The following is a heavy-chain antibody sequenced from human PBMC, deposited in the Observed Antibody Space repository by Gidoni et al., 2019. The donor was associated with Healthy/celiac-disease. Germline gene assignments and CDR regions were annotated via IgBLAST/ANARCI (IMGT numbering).Heavy chain of an antibody. CDR1: GFTFGDYA. CDR3: TRDRIPDIVVVPAAMGDYYYYYMDV. V-gene: IGHV3-49*04. D-gene: IGHD2-2*01. J-gene: IGHJ6*03. Sequence: EVQLVESGGGLVQPGRSLRLSCTASGFTFGDYAMSWVRKAPGKGLEWVGFIRSKADGGTTEYAASVKGRFTISRDDSKSIAYLQMNSLKTEDTAVHYCTRDRIPDIVVVPAAMGDYYYYYMDVWGKGTTVTVSS. CDR2: IRSKADGGTT.